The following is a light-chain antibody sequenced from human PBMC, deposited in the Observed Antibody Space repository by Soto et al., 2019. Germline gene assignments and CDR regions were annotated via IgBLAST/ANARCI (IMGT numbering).Light chain of an antibody. CDR3: HEYNNWPPMYT. CDR2: DTS. V-gene: IGKV3-15*01. J-gene: IGKJ2*01. CDR1: QSVSRK. Sequence: EMVMTQSPATLSVSPGERATLSCRASQSVSRKLAWYQQRPGQAPRLLVYDTSTRATGIPGRFSGSGSGTDFTLTISSLQSEDFAVYYCHEYNNWPPMYTFGQGTKLEIK.